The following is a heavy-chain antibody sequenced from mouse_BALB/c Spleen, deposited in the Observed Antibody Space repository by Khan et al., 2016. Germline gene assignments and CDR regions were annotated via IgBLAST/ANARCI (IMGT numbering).Heavy chain of an antibody. D-gene: IGHD1-1*01. V-gene: IGHV14-3*02. CDR2: IDSANGIT. CDR1: GFTINDTY. CDR3: ARFGIITVSSIDY. J-gene: IGHJ4*01. Sequence: EVQLQQSGAELVKPGTSVKLSCRASGFTINDTYIHWVRQRPAQGLEWIGGIDSANGITDYDPKFQAKATLTADTSSTTAYMQISSLTSEDTAVYYCARFGIITVSSIDYWGQGTTVTVSS.